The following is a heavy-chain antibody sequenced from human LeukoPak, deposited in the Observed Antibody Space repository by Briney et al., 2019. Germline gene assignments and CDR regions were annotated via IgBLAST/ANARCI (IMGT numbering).Heavy chain of an antibody. D-gene: IGHD7-27*01. CDR3: ARNYNWGLSYFDL. J-gene: IGHJ4*02. Sequence: SETLSLTCSVSGGSISTYYWNWIRQPPGKGLEWIGYVYNSGSRNYNPSLKSRVTLSVDTSKNQFSLKLSSVTAADTAVYYCARNYNWGLSYFDLWGQGTLVTVSS. CDR1: GGSISTYY. CDR2: VYNSGSR. V-gene: IGHV4-59*01.